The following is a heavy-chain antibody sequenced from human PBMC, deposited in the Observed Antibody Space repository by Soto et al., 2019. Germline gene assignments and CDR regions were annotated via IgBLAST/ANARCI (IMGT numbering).Heavy chain of an antibody. D-gene: IGHD4-17*01. Sequence: QVQLVQSGAEVKKPGASVKVSCKASGYTFTSYGISWVRQAPGQGLEWMGWISAYNGNTNYAQKLQGRVTMTTDTSTSTADMELRSLRSDETAVYYCARSRKTTVTEGAFDIWGQGTMVTVSS. CDR3: ARSRKTTVTEGAFDI. CDR2: ISAYNGNT. CDR1: GYTFTSYG. V-gene: IGHV1-18*01. J-gene: IGHJ3*02.